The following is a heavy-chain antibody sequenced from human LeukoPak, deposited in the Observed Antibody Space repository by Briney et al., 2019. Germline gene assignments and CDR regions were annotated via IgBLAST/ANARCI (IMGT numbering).Heavy chain of an antibody. CDR3: AREGWFGELSYFDL. J-gene: IGHJ2*01. Sequence: SETLSLTCTVSGGSISSYYWSWIRQPPGKGLEWIGYIYYSGSTNYNPSLKSRVTISVDTAKNQFSLKLSSVTAADTAVYYWAREGWFGELSYFDLWGRGAPVTVSS. V-gene: IGHV4-59*01. CDR2: IYYSGST. D-gene: IGHD3-10*01. CDR1: GGSISSYY.